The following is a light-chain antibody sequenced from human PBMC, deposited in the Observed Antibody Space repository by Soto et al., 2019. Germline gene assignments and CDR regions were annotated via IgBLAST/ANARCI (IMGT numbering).Light chain of an antibody. V-gene: IGLV3-1*01. CDR1: KLGDKF. Sequence: SYELTQPPSVSVSPGQTASITCSGDKLGDKFTCWYQQKPGQSPVLLIYQDTRRPSGIPERFSGSNSGNTTTLTISGTQAMEEADYYCQAWDSVSDVVFGGGTKLTVL. J-gene: IGLJ2*01. CDR3: QAWDSVSDVV. CDR2: QDT.